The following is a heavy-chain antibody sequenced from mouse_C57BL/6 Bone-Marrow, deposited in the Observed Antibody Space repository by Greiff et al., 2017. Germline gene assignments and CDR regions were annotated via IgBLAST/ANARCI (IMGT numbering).Heavy chain of an antibody. Sequence: QVQLQQPGAELVKPGASVKMSCKASGYTFTSYWITWVKQRPGQGLEWIGDIYPGSGSTNYNEKFKSKATLTVVTSSSTAYMQLSSLTSEDSAVYYCARLTYYFDDWGQGTTLTVSS. D-gene: IGHD4-1*01. CDR2: IYPGSGST. CDR3: ARLTYYFDD. J-gene: IGHJ2*01. CDR1: GYTFTSYW. V-gene: IGHV1-55*01.